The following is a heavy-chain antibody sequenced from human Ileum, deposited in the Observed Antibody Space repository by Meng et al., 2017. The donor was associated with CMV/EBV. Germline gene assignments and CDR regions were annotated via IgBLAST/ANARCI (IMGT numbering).Heavy chain of an antibody. Sequence: GASLMISCAASGFISSSYAMGWVRQAPGKGLEWVSAISGSGGSTYYADSVEGRFTISRDNSKNTLYLQMNSLRAEDTAVYYCAKVGHKTTVTIFYYYYGMDVWGQGTTVTVSS. V-gene: IGHV3-23*01. CDR3: AKVGHKTTVTIFYYYYGMDV. CDR1: GFISSSYA. CDR2: ISGSGGST. D-gene: IGHD4-11*01. J-gene: IGHJ6*02.